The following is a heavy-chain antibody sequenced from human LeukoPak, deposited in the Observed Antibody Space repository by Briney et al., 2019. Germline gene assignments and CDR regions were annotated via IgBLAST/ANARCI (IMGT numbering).Heavy chain of an antibody. D-gene: IGHD6-19*01. CDR1: GLTNGGYA. V-gene: IGHV3-49*03. J-gene: IGHJ4*02. CDR3: SRDRDGSGWYYFDS. CDR2: IRSKAYGETT. Sequence: GGSLRLSCTAAGLTNGGYAMSWFRQAPGKGLEWVGFIRSKAYGETTDYAASVRGRFTISRDDSNSIAYLQMNSLKTEDTAMYSCSRDRDGSGWYYFDSWGQGTLVTVSS.